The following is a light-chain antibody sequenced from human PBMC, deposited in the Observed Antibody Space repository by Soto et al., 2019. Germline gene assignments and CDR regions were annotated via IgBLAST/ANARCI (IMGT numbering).Light chain of an antibody. CDR1: QSFRGL. CDR3: QQRHMWPIT. J-gene: IGKJ5*01. CDR2: DAY. V-gene: IGKV3-11*01. Sequence: EVVLTQSPVTLSLSPGERATPCCRASQSFRGLLAWYQQKPGQAPRLLIYDAYNRATGIPPRFSGSGSGTDFTLTISSLEPEDSAVYYCQQRHMWPITFGQGTRLEIK.